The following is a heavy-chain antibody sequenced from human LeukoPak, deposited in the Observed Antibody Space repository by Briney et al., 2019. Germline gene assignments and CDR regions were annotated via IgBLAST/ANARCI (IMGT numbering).Heavy chain of an antibody. CDR2: IIPILGIA. J-gene: IGHJ4*02. Sequence: ASVKVSCKASGGTFSSYAISWVRQAPGQGLEWMGRIIPILGIANYAQKFQGRVTITADKSTSTAYKELSSLRSEDTAVYYCARDRDGYKLPDYWGQGTLVTVSS. D-gene: IGHD5-24*01. CDR1: GGTFSSYA. V-gene: IGHV1-69*04. CDR3: ARDRDGYKLPDY.